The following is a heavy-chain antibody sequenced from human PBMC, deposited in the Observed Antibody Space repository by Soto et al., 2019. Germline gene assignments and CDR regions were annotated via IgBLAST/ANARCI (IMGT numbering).Heavy chain of an antibody. J-gene: IGHJ6*02. CDR3: AKALIAARRGKHYYGMDV. V-gene: IGHV3-30*18. CDR2: ISYDGSNK. CDR1: GFTFSSYG. Sequence: GGSLRLSCAASGFTFSSYGMHWVRQAPGKGLEWVAVISYDGSNKYYADSVKGRFTISRDNSKNTLYLQMNSLRAEDTAVYYCAKALIAARRGKHYYGMDVWGQGTTVTVSS. D-gene: IGHD6-6*01.